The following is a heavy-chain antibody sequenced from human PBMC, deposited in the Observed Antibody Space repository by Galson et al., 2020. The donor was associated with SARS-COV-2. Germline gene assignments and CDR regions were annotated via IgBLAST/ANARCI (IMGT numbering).Heavy chain of an antibody. CDR2: IYYTGST. CDR1: GGSVSSSSYY. D-gene: IGHD5-18*01. CDR3: TRPGRDNGYSRYLGEEYAMDV. V-gene: IGHV4-39*01. J-gene: IGHJ6*02. Sequence: ASETLSLTCTVSGGSVSSSSYYWGWIRQPPGKGLEWIGSIYYTGSTHYTPSFQSRVTISVDTSKNLVSLQLTAVTAADTGVYYCTRPGRDNGYSRYLGEEYAMDVWGRGTTVTVSS.